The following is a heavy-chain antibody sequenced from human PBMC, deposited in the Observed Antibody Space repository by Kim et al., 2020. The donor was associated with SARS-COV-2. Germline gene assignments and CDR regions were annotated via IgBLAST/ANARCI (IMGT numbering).Heavy chain of an antibody. Sequence: GGSLRLSCGASGFSFSDYYMDWVRQAPGKGLEWVGRIRNKARGYSTDYAASVKGRFTVSRDDSKNLVYLQMNSLKTADTAVYYCTKSSGGRPEIWGQGT. CDR2: IRNKARGYST. D-gene: IGHD2-15*01. V-gene: IGHV3-72*01. J-gene: IGHJ1*01. CDR3: TKSSGGRPEI. CDR1: GFSFSDYY.